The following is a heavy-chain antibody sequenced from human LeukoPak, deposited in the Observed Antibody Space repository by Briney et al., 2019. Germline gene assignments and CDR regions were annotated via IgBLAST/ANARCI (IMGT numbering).Heavy chain of an antibody. CDR3: ARGLSIAARNYYYMDV. Sequence: ASVKVSCKASGYTFTSYYMHWVRQAPGQGLEWMGIINPSGGSTSYAQKFQGRVTMTRDTSTSTVYMELSSLRSEDTAVYYCARGLSIAARNYYYMDVWGKGTTVTVSS. CDR1: GYTFTSYY. CDR2: INPSGGST. V-gene: IGHV1-46*01. J-gene: IGHJ6*03. D-gene: IGHD6-6*01.